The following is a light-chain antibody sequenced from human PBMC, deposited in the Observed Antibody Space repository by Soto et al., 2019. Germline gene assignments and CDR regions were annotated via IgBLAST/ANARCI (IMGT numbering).Light chain of an antibody. CDR1: RSVTSRY. CDR2: GTS. Sequence: EIVLTQSPGTLSLSPGERATLSCRASRSVTSRYLAWYQQKPGQAPRLLIYGTSSRATGIPDRFSGSGSGTDFTLTISRLEPEDFAVYYCRQYGYSPYTFGQGTDLEIK. J-gene: IGKJ2*01. CDR3: RQYGYSPYT. V-gene: IGKV3-20*01.